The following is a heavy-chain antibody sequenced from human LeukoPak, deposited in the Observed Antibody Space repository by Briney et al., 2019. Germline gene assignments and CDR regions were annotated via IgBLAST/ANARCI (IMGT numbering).Heavy chain of an antibody. Sequence: PSETLSLTCAVYGGSFSGYYWSWIRQPPGKGLEWIGEINHSGSTNYNPSLKSRVTISVDTSKNQFSLELSSVTAADTAVYYCARRPHGYKNDYWGQGTLVTVSS. CDR1: GGSFSGYY. CDR3: ARRPHGYKNDY. V-gene: IGHV4-34*01. J-gene: IGHJ4*02. CDR2: INHSGST. D-gene: IGHD5-12*01.